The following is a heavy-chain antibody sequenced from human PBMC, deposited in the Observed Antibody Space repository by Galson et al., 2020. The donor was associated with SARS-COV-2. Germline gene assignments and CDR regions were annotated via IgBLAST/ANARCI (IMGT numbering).Heavy chain of an antibody. Sequence: SETLSLTCTVSTGSISSYYWSWIRQPPGKGLEWIGYIYYSGSTNYNPSLKSRVTISVDTSKNQFSLKLSSVTAADTAVYYCARAAQTYYDFWSGDYNAPQFDYWGQGTLVTVAS. CDR3: ARAAQTYYDFWSGDYNAPQFDY. V-gene: IGHV4-59*01. CDR1: TGSISSYY. J-gene: IGHJ4*02. D-gene: IGHD3-3*01. CDR2: IYYSGST.